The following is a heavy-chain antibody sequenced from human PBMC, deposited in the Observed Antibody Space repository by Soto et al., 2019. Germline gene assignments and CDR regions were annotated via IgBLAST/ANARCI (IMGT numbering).Heavy chain of an antibody. CDR3: AREKSSGYYYDY. J-gene: IGHJ4*02. CDR1: GYTFTSYD. CDR2: MNPNSGNT. Sequence: QVQLVQSGAEVKKPGASVKVSCKASGYTFTSYDINWVRQATGQGLEWMGWMNPNSGNTAYAQKFQGRVAMTRNTSISTAYMELSSLRSEDTAVYYCAREKSSGYYYDYWGQGTLVTVSS. D-gene: IGHD3-22*01. V-gene: IGHV1-8*01.